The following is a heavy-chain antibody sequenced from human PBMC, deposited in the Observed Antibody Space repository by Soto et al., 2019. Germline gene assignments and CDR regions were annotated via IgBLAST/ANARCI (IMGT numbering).Heavy chain of an antibody. J-gene: IGHJ6*03. CDR1: GDSFNDYY. D-gene: IGHD5-12*01. CDR2: INPNGGGT. CDR3: ARESGGATATLDYYYFYMDV. Sequence: VQLVQSGAEVKKPGASVKVSCKTSGDSFNDYYIHWVRQAPGQGLEWMGWINPNGGGTKYAQKFHGRVTVTRDTSIRTVYMELSSLRSDDTAVYYCARESGGATATLDYYYFYMDVWGKGTTVTVSS. V-gene: IGHV1-2*02.